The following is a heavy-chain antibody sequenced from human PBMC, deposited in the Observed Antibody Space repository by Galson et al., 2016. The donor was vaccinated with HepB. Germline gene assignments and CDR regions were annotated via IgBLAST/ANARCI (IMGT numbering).Heavy chain of an antibody. CDR2: ITETGSFA. D-gene: IGHD4-17*01. J-gene: IGHJ6*04. CDR3: GRDYPTMTDRYPYHVDV. V-gene: IGHV3-23*01. Sequence: TLSSSAMTWVRQAPGRGLEWVSAITETGSFAYYADSVRGRFTLSRDTSKNTVYLQMNYLRADDTALYYCGRDYPTMTDRYPYHVDVWGKGTAVTVSS. CDR1: TLSSSA.